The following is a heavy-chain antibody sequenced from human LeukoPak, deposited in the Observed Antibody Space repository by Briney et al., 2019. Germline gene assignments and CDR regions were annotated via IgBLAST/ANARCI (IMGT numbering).Heavy chain of an antibody. J-gene: IGHJ4*02. Sequence: GESLNFYCKGSGYSSPSYWIGWVRQMPRKGLEWMGLIDSDDTDTRYNPSLQGQVTISVDKSISTAYLQWSSLEASDIAMYCCAGLEQFQCYFDYWGQGTLVTVSS. CDR3: AGLEQFQCYFDY. CDR1: GYSSPSYW. V-gene: IGHV5-51*01. CDR2: IDSDDTDT. D-gene: IGHD1-26*01.